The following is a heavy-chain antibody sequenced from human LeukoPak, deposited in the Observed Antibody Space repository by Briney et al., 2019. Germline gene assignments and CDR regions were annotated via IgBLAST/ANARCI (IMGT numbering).Heavy chain of an antibody. Sequence: GGSLRLSCAASGFNFRTSWMNWVRQAPGKGLEWVSAISGSGGSTYYADSVKGRFTISRDNSKNTLYLQMNSLRAEDTAVYYCAKDRPDSYDAFDIWGQGTMVTVSS. CDR2: ISGSGGST. CDR1: GFNFRTSW. CDR3: AKDRPDSYDAFDI. D-gene: IGHD5-18*01. J-gene: IGHJ3*02. V-gene: IGHV3-23*01.